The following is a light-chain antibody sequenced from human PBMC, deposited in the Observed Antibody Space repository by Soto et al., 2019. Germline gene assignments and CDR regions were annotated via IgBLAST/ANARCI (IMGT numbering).Light chain of an antibody. CDR3: SSFTRTYPYV. Sequence: QSVRTPPASVSVYTGQSMTISCTGSSSDVGGYHYVSWYQQHPGKAPKLIIYQVSHRPSGVSDRFSGSKSGNTASLTISGLQGEDEATNYCSSFTRTYPYVCGTGPKVTV. CDR2: QVS. J-gene: IGLJ1*01. CDR1: SSDVGGYHY. V-gene: IGLV2-14*03.